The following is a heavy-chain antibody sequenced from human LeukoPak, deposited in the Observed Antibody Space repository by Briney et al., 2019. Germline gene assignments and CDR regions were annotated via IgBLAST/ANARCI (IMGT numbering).Heavy chain of an antibody. D-gene: IGHD4-17*01. CDR2: IYYSGST. J-gene: IGHJ4*02. V-gene: IGHV4-31*03. CDR1: GGSISSGGYY. CDR3: ARVNYGDYEANVDY. Sequence: SQTLSLTCTVSGGSISSGGYYWSWIRQHPGKGLEWIGYIYYSGSTYYNPSLKSRVTISVDTSKNQFSLKLSSVTAADTAVYYCARVNYGDYEANVDYWGQGTLVTVSS.